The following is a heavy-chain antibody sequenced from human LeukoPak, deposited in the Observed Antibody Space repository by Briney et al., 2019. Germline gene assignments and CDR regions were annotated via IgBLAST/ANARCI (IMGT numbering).Heavy chain of an antibody. CDR3: ARDEVAYCGGDCYPDY. V-gene: IGHV3-74*01. D-gene: IGHD2-21*02. CDR1: GFTFSSYW. Sequence: GGSLRLSCAASGFTFSSYWMHWVRQAPGKGLVWVSRINSDGSSTSYADSVKGRFTISRDNAKNTLYLQMNSLRAEDTAVYYCARDEVAYCGGDCYPDYRGQGTLVTVSS. CDR2: INSDGSST. J-gene: IGHJ4*02.